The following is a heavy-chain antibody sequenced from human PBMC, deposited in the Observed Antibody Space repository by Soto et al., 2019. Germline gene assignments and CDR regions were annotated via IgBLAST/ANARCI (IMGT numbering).Heavy chain of an antibody. CDR3: AHRSVRLYTGYV. D-gene: IGHD5-12*01. J-gene: IGHJ4*02. CDR1: GSALNTSGVG. Sequence: QITLKESGPTLVKPTQTLTLTCTLSGSALNTSGVGMGGIRQPPGRALEWLTVIYWDDDKRYNPSLRTRLTIAKDTSKNQVVLTVTNMDPLDTATYYCAHRSVRLYTGYVWGQGTLVTVSS. CDR2: IYWDDDK. V-gene: IGHV2-5*02.